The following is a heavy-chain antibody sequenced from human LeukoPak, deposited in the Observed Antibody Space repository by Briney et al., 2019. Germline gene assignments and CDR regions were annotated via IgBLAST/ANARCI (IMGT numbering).Heavy chain of an antibody. CDR1: GGSISSGGYY. CDR2: IYYSGST. V-gene: IGHV4-31*03. CDR3: ASRDYFSRGEDY. D-gene: IGHD2/OR15-2a*01. Sequence: SETLSLTCTVSGGSISSGGYYWSWIRQHPGKGLEWIGYIYYSGSTHYNPSLKSRVTISVDTSKNQFSLKLSSVTAADTAVYYCASRDYFSRGEDYWGQGTLVTVSS. J-gene: IGHJ4*02.